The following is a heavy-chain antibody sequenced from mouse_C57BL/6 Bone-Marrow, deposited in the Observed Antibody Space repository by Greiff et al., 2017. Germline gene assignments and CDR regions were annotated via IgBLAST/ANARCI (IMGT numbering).Heavy chain of an antibody. J-gene: IGHJ2*01. CDR2: IRNKANGYTT. V-gene: IGHV7-4*01. CDR3: VKAGMITTGGYFDY. CDR1: GFTFTDYY. Sequence: EVKVVESGGGLVQPGASLRLSCAASGFTFTDYYMSWVRQPPGKAPAWLALIRNKANGYTTEYTASVKGRFTISRDNSQNILYLQMNTLRAEDSATYYCVKAGMITTGGYFDYWGQGTTLTVSS. D-gene: IGHD2-4*01.